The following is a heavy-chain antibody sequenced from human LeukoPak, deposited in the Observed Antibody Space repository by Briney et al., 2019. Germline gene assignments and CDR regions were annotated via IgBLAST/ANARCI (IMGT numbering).Heavy chain of an antibody. Sequence: GGSLRLSCAASGFTFSNCAMNWVRLAPGKGLEWVSAISGSGGSTHYVDSVKGRFTISRDNSKNTLYLQMNSLRAEDTAVYYCAKVDGTMVRGGHLDYWGQGTLVTVSS. D-gene: IGHD3-10*01. CDR1: GFTFSNCA. V-gene: IGHV3-23*01. J-gene: IGHJ4*02. CDR2: ISGSGGST. CDR3: AKVDGTMVRGGHLDY.